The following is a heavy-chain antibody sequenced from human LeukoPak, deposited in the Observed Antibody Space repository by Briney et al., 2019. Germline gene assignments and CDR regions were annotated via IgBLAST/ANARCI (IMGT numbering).Heavy chain of an antibody. D-gene: IGHD4-11*01. CDR2: ISSTGITT. V-gene: IGHV3-48*02. J-gene: IGHJ4*02. Sequence: GGSLRLSCAASGFIFSSFSMNWGRQAPGQGLEWGSYISSTGITTYYADSVKGRFTVSRDNAKDSLYLQLNSLRDEDTAVYYCARDLISGDYTFDYWGQGALVTVSS. CDR3: ARDLISGDYTFDY. CDR1: GFIFSSFS.